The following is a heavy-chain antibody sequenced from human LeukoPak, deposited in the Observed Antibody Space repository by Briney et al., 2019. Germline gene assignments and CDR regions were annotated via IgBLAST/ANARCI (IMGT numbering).Heavy chain of an antibody. CDR3: ARDALDSGSYYNRLDY. Sequence: GGSLRLSCAASGFTFSSYSMNWVRQAPGKGLEWVSSISSSSTYIYYADSVKGRFTIYRDNAKNSLYLQMNSLRAEDTAVYYCARDALDSGSYYNRLDYWGQGTPVTVSS. CDR2: ISSSSTYI. D-gene: IGHD3-10*01. CDR1: GFTFSSYS. V-gene: IGHV3-21*01. J-gene: IGHJ4*02.